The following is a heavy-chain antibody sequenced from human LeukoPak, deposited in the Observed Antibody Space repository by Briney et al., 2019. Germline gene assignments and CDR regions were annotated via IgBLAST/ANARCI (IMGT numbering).Heavy chain of an antibody. V-gene: IGHV3-53*01. CDR3: ARYRYYDSSGYWDY. Sequence: GGSLRLSCAASGFTVSTNYMSWVRQAPGKGLEWVSVINSGGNTYYADSVKGRFTISRDNSKNTLYLQMNSLRAEDTAVYYCARYRYYDSSGYWDYWGQGTLVTVSS. J-gene: IGHJ4*02. CDR1: GFTVSTNY. D-gene: IGHD3-22*01. CDR2: INSGGNT.